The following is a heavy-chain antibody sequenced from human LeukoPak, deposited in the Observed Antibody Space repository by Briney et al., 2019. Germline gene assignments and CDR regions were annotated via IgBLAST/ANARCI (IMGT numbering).Heavy chain of an antibody. CDR2: IYYSGST. CDR1: GASISSSSYY. J-gene: IGHJ6*03. Sequence: TSSETLSLTCTVSGASISSSSYYWGWIRQPPGKGLEWIGNIYYSGSTYYNPSLKSRVTISIDASKNEFSLQLTSVTAADTAVYFCARDSHYSTSSNYYYYYMNVWGKGTTVTVSS. D-gene: IGHD6-6*01. CDR3: ARDSHYSTSSNYYYYYMNV. V-gene: IGHV4-39*07.